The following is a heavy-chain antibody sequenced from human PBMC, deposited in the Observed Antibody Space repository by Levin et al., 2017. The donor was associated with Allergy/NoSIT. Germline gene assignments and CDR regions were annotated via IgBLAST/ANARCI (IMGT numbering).Heavy chain of an antibody. Sequence: SETLSLTCTVSGGSISSYYWSWIRQPPGKGLEWIGYIYYSGSTNYNPSLKSRVTISVDTSKNQFSLKLSSVTAADTAVYYCARAAGSSSGWAEYWGQGTLVTVSS. CDR3: ARAAGSSSGWAEY. D-gene: IGHD6-19*01. J-gene: IGHJ4*02. CDR1: GGSISSYY. CDR2: IYYSGST. V-gene: IGHV4-59*01.